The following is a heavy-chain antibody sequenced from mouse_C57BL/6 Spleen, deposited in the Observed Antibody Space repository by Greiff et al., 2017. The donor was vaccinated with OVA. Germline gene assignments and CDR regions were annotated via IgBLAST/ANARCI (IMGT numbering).Heavy chain of an antibody. CDR2: IYPGDGDT. CDR1: GYAFSSSW. Sequence: VQLVESGPELVKPGASVKISCKASGYAFSSSWMNWVKQRPGQGLEWIGRIYPGDGDTNYNGKFKGKATLTADKSSSTAYMQLSSLTSEDSAVYYCARDSLYDGSSRDYWGQGTTLTVSA. D-gene: IGHD1-1*01. J-gene: IGHJ2*01. V-gene: IGHV1-82*01. CDR3: ARDSLYDGSSRDY.